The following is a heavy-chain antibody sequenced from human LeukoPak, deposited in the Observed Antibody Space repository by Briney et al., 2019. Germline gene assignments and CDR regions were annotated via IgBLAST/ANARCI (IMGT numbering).Heavy chain of an antibody. CDR3: AELGITMIGGV. J-gene: IGHJ6*04. D-gene: IGHD3-10*02. Sequence: GGSLRLSCAASGFTFNSYGMHWVRRAPGKGLEWVTFIRYDGSSKYYADSVKGRFTISRDNSKNTLYLQMNSLRAEDTAVYYCAELGITMIGGVWGKGTTVTISS. V-gene: IGHV3-30*02. CDR2: IRYDGSSK. CDR1: GFTFNSYG.